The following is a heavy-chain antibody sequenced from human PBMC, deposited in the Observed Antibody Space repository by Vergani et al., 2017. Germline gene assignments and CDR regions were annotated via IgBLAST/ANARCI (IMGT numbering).Heavy chain of an antibody. CDR2: ISSSSSYI. J-gene: IGHJ4*02. D-gene: IGHD3-3*01. CDR1: GFTFSSYS. Sequence: EVQLVESGGGLVKPGGSLRLSCAASGFTFSSYSMNWVRQAPGKGLEWVSSISSSSSYIYYADSVKGRFTISRDNAKNSLYLQMNSLRAEDTAVYYCARDPDGYYDFWSGYYPGSSNYFDYWGQGTLVTVSS. V-gene: IGHV3-21*01. CDR3: ARDPDGYYDFWSGYYPGSSNYFDY.